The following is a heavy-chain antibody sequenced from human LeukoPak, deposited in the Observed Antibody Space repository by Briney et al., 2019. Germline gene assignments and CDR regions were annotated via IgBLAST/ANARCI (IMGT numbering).Heavy chain of an antibody. CDR1: GFTFSSYA. D-gene: IGHD6-13*01. J-gene: IGHJ4*02. V-gene: IGHV3-30*18. CDR3: AKDQHSSTWYFDD. Sequence: GRSLRLSCAGYGFTFSSYAMHWVRQAPGKGLEWVAVISYDGSKKYYADSVKGRFTISRDNSKNTLYLQMNSLRAEDTAVYYCAKDQHSSTWYFDDWGQGTLVTVSS. CDR2: ISYDGSKK.